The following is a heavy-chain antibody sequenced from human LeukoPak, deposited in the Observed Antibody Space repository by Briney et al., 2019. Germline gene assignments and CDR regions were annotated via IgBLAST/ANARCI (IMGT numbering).Heavy chain of an antibody. V-gene: IGHV3-53*05. CDR2: LYNGGNT. CDR3: AKELRGYSYGYKDYFDY. J-gene: IGHJ4*02. CDR1: GFTVSGNY. D-gene: IGHD5-18*01. Sequence: QSGGSLRLSCAVSGFTVSGNYMSWVRQAPGKGLEWVSVLYNGGNTYYADSVKGRFTVSRDNSKNTLYLQMNSLRAEDTAVYYCAKELRGYSYGYKDYFDYWGQGTLVTVSS.